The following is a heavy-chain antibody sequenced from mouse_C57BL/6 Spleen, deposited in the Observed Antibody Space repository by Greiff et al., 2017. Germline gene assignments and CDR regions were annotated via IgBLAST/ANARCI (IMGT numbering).Heavy chain of an antibody. V-gene: IGHV3-6*01. D-gene: IGHD1-1*02. J-gene: IGHJ1*03. CDR1: GYSITGGYY. CDR2: ISYDGSN. Sequence: EVQLVESGPGLVKPSQSLSLTCSVTGYSITGGYYWNWIRQFPGNQLEWMGYISYDGSNNYNPSLKNRISITRDTSKNQFFLKLSSVTTEDTATYYCARGGYGDVDVWGTGTTVTVSS. CDR3: ARGGYGDVDV.